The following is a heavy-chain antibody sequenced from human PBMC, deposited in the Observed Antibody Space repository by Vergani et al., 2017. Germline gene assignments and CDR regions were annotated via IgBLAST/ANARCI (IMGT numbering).Heavy chain of an antibody. D-gene: IGHD1-26*01. CDR3: VRDRGLCAEGRSYTEAWDY. Sequence: QVQLVESGGGVVQPGTSLRLSCVVSGFALNRHAMYWVRQAPGKGLEWVVGISFDGTNEYYPDLVKGRFTISRDSAKNTLYLQVRSLRLEDTGVYHCVRDRGLCAEGRSYTEAWDYWGQGTPVAVSS. CDR2: ISFDGTNE. V-gene: IGHV3-30-3*01. J-gene: IGHJ4*02. CDR1: GFALNRHA.